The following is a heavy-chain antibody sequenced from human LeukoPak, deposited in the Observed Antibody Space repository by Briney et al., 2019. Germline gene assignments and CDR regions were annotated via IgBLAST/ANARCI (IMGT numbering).Heavy chain of an antibody. J-gene: IGHJ4*02. CDR3: ARGGSPSGYNVY. D-gene: IGHD3-22*01. CDR2: IKQDGSEK. CDR1: GFTFSSYW. V-gene: IGHV3-7*01. Sequence: PGGSLTLSCAASGFTFSSYWMTWVRQAPGKGLEWVANIKQDGSEKYYVDSVKGRFTISRDDAKSSLYLQMNSLRAEDTAVYFCARGGSPSGYNVYWGQGTLVTVSS.